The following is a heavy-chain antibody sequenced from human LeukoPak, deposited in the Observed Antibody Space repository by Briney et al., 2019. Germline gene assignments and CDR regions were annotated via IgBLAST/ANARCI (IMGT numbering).Heavy chain of an antibody. V-gene: IGHV1-69*13. CDR1: GGTFSSYA. CDR3: ARDRYCSGGSCYPVSGY. D-gene: IGHD2-15*01. Sequence: SVTVSCKASGGTFSSYAISWVRQAPGQGLEWMGGVIPIFGTANYAQKFQGRVTITADESTSTAYMELSSLRSEDTAVYYCARDRYCSGGSCYPVSGYWGQGTLVTVSS. CDR2: VIPIFGTA. J-gene: IGHJ4*02.